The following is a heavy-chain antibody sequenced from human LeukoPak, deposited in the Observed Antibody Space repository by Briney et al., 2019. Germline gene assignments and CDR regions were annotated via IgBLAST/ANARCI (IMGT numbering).Heavy chain of an antibody. CDR3: ARDRPLLGAWSWFDP. CDR2: IYHSGRI. J-gene: IGHJ5*02. CDR1: DYSISSGYY. Sequence: SETLSLTCSVSDYSISSGYYWGWIGQPPGKGLEWIGSIYHSGRIYYNPSLKRRVNISVDTSKNQVSLELSSVTAADAAVYYCARDRPLLGAWSWFDPWGQGTLVTVSS. V-gene: IGHV4-38-2*02. D-gene: IGHD3-3*01.